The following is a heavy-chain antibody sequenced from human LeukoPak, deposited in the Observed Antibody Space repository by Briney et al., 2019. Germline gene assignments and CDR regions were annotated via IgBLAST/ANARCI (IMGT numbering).Heavy chain of an antibody. Sequence: SQTLSLTCTVSGGSISSGGYYWGWIRQHPGKGLEWIGYIYYSGSTYYNPSLKSRVTISVDTSKNQFSLKLSSVTAADTAVYYCAKTGDVYYYYYYMDVWGKGTTVTVSS. V-gene: IGHV4-31*03. CDR2: IYYSGST. D-gene: IGHD1-1*01. J-gene: IGHJ6*03. CDR3: AKTGDVYYYYYYMDV. CDR1: GGSISSGGYY.